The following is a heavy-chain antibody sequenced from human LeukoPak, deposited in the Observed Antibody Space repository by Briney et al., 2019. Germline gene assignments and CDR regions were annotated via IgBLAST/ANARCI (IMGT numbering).Heavy chain of an antibody. J-gene: IGHJ6*02. V-gene: IGHV3-30-3*01. CDR1: GFTFSNSA. CDR2: ISYDGTNK. CDR3: ARDEERITMVRAVINPNYYYYYAMDV. Sequence: PGGSLRLSCAASGFTFSNSAMHWVRPPPGKGREWVAVISYDGTNKCNADSVKGRFTISRDNSKNTLYLQMNSLRAEDTAVYYCARDEERITMVRAVINPNYYYYYAMDVWGQGTTVTVSS. D-gene: IGHD3-10*01.